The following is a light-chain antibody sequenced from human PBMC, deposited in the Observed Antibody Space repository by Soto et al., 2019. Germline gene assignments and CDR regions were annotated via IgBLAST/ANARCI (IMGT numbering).Light chain of an antibody. V-gene: IGKV3-11*02. CDR3: QQRSVWPPLN. CDR2: DTS. Sequence: VLTQSPDTLSLSPGERAILSCRATETVGSNLAWFQQKPGQTSRLLIYDTSTRVPGIPARFRGTGYGRDFTLTISSLEPEDFAVYYCQQRSVWPPLNFGGGTEVQIK. J-gene: IGKJ4*01. CDR1: ETVGSN.